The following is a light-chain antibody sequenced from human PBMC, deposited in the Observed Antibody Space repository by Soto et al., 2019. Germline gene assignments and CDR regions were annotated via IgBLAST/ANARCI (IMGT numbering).Light chain of an antibody. CDR3: QQSNKWPYT. Sequence: EIVMTQSPATLSVSPGERATLSCRASQSVSSNLAWYQQKPGQAPRLLLYGASTRATGIPARFSGTGSGTDFTLPISSLQSEDFAVYYCQQSNKWPYTFGQGTKLEIK. CDR2: GAS. J-gene: IGKJ2*01. CDR1: QSVSSN. V-gene: IGKV3-15*01.